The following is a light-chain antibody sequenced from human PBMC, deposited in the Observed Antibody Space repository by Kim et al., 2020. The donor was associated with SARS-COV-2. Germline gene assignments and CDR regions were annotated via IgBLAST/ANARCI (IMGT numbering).Light chain of an antibody. J-gene: IGLJ1*01. V-gene: IGLV1-44*01. CDR3: AAWDDSLRV. Sequence: TPGKRVTISCSGSSSNIGSNTVNWYQQLPGTAPKLLIYSNNQRPSGVPDRFSGSKSGTSASLAISGLQSEDEADYYCAAWDDSLRVFGTGTKVTVL. CDR1: SSNIGSNT. CDR2: SNN.